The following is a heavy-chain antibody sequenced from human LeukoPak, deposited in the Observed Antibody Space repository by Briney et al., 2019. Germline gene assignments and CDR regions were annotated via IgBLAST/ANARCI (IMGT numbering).Heavy chain of an antibody. J-gene: IGHJ4*02. V-gene: IGHV1-2*02. CDR1: GYTFTGYY. D-gene: IGHD6-13*01. CDR2: IHPNSGGT. Sequence: ASVKVSCKASGYTFTGYYMHWVRQAPGQGLEWMGWIHPNSGGTNYAQKFQGRVTMTRDTSISTAYMELSRLRSDDTAVYYCARVMGGQQLAYFDYWGQGTLVTVSS. CDR3: ARVMGGQQLAYFDY.